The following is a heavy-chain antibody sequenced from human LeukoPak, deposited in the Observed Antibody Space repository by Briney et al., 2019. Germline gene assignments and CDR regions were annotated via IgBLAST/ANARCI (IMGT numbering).Heavy chain of an antibody. CDR1: GGTFISYT. J-gene: IGHJ4*02. CDR2: IIPILGIA. V-gene: IGHV1-69*04. D-gene: IGHD3-3*01. CDR3: ARDNPRDFWSNFDY. Sequence: SVTVSCKASGGTFISYTISWVRQAPGQGLEWMGRIIPILGIANYAQKFQGRVPITADKSPSTAYMELSSLRSEDTAVYYCARDNPRDFWSNFDYWGQGTLVTVSS.